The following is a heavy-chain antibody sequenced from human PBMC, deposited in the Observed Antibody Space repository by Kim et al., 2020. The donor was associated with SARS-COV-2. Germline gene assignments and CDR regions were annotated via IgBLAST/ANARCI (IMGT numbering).Heavy chain of an antibody. V-gene: IGHV3-33*05. J-gene: IGHJ6*02. CDR1: GFTFSSYG. CDR3: ARDGYYDILTGSGYYGMDV. CDR2: ISYDGSNK. D-gene: IGHD3-9*01. Sequence: GGPLRLSCAASGFTFSSYGMHWVRQAPGKGLEWVAVISYDGSNKYYADSVKGRFTISRDNSKNTLYLQMNSLRAEDTAVYYCARDGYYDILTGSGYYGMDVWGQGTTVTVSS.